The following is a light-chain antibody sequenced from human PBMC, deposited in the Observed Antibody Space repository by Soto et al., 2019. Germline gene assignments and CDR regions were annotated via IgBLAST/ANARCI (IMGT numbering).Light chain of an antibody. CDR3: QQRSNWQFT. V-gene: IGKV3-11*01. CDR2: GAS. Sequence: EIVLTQSPATLSLSPGERATLSCRASQSVSNSLVWYQQKPGQAPRLLIYGASNRATGIPVRFSGSGSGTDFTLTISSLEPEDFAGYYCQQRSNWQFTFGTETKVDIE. J-gene: IGKJ3*01. CDR1: QSVSNS.